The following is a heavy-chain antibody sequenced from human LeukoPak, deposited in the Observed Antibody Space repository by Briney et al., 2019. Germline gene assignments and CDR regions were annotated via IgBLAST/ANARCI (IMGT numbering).Heavy chain of an antibody. CDR1: GFTFSSYW. D-gene: IGHD3-9*01. V-gene: IGHV3-7*01. CDR3: ARVRYFDWLSFDY. Sequence: GGFLRLSCAASGFTFSSYWMSWVRQAPGKGLEWVANIKQDGSEKYYVDSVKGRFTISRDNAKNSLYLQMNSLRAEDTAVYYCARVRYFDWLSFDYWGQGTLVTVSS. CDR2: IKQDGSEK. J-gene: IGHJ4*02.